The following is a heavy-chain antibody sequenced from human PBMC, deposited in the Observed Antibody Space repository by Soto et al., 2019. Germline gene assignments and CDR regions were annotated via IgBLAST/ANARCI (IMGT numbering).Heavy chain of an antibody. V-gene: IGHV4-30-4*01. CDR2: IYYSGST. CDR3: ASSLWVGENPPYHYGMDV. CDR1: CGYISNLDYY. Sequence: SEILSLTCTVSCGYISNLDYYRSWIRQTPGKGLEWIGYIYYSGSTYYNPSLKSRVTISVDTSKNQISLNLSSVTAADTAVYYFASSLWVGENPPYHYGMDVWGQGTTVPVS. J-gene: IGHJ6*02. D-gene: IGHD3-10*01.